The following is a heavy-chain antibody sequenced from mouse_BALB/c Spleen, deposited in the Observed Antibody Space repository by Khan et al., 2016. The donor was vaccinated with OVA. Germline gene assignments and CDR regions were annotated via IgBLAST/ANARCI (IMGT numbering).Heavy chain of an antibody. V-gene: IGHV1-4*01. CDR2: INPSNGYT. D-gene: IGHD2-14*01. J-gene: IGHJ3*01. Sequence: VQLQESGAELARPGASVKMSCKASGYTFTSYTIHWIKQRPGQGLEWIGYINPSNGYTNYNQKFKDKATLTADKSSTTVYMELSSLTSDDSALYACVCDGAYHRNDGWFAYWGQGTLVTVSA. CDR1: GYTFTSYT. CDR3: VCDGAYHRNDGWFAY.